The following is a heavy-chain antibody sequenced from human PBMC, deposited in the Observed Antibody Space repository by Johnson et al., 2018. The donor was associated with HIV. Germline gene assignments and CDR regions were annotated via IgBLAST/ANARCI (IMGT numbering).Heavy chain of an antibody. V-gene: IGHV3-15*01. D-gene: IGHD1-26*01. CDR2: IKSKTDGGTT. J-gene: IGHJ3*02. CDR3: TTDRVGSGSHDAFDI. Sequence: VQLVESGGGLVKPGGSLRLSCTVSGFTFSNAWMNWVRQAPRKGLEWVGRIKSKTDGGTTDYAAPVKGRFIISRDDSKNTLYLQMNSLKSEDTAVYYCTTDRVGSGSHDAFDIWGKGTIVTVSS. CDR1: GFTFSNAW.